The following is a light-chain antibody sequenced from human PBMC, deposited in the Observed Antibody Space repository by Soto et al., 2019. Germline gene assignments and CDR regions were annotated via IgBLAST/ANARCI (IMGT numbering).Light chain of an antibody. CDR2: GVT. V-gene: IGLV2-14*01. Sequence: QSALTQPASVSGSPGQSITISCTVTTSGVADYNFVSWYQQHPGKAPKLMIYGVTNRPSGVSNRFSASKSGNTASLTISGLQAEDEADYYCSSYTRTHTWVFGGGTKVTVL. J-gene: IGLJ3*02. CDR1: TSGVADYNF. CDR3: SSYTRTHTWV.